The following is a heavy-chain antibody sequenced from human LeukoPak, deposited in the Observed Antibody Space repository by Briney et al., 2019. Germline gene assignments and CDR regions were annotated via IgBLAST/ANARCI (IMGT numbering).Heavy chain of an antibody. V-gene: IGHV4-59*01. Sequence: PSETLSLTCTVSGGSISSYYWSWIRQPPGKGLEWIGYIYYSGSTNYNPSLKSRVTISVDTSKNQFSLKLSSVTAADTAVYYCARQTTYYDFWSGYEPFDYWGQGTLVTVSS. CDR2: IYYSGST. CDR1: GGSISSYY. J-gene: IGHJ4*02. D-gene: IGHD3-3*01. CDR3: ARQTTYYDFWSGYEPFDY.